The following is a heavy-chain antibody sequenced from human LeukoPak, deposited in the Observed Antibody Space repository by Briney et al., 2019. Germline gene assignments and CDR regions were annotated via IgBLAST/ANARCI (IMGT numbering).Heavy chain of an antibody. CDR2: INHSGST. Sequence: SETLSLTCAVYGGSFSGYYWSWIRQPPGKGLEWIGEINHSGSTNYNPSLKSRVTISVDTSKNQFSLKLSSVTAADTAVYYCAREGSGIVGATRPPYYFDYWGQGTLVTVSS. D-gene: IGHD1-26*01. CDR1: GGSFSGYY. V-gene: IGHV4-34*01. CDR3: AREGSGIVGATRPPYYFDY. J-gene: IGHJ4*02.